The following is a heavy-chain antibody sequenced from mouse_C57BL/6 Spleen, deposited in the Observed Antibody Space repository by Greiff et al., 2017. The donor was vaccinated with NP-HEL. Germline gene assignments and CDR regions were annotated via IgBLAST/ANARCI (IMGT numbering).Heavy chain of an antibody. CDR2: INYDGSST. CDR3: ARDSTTVVESRGYFDV. CDR1: GFTFSDYY. D-gene: IGHD1-1*01. V-gene: IGHV5-16*01. Sequence: EVMLVESEGGLVQPGSSMKLSCTASGFTFSDYYMAWVRQVPEKGLEWVANINYDGSSTYYLDSLKSRFIISRDNAKNILYLQMSSLKSEDTATYYCARDSTTVVESRGYFDVWGTGTTVTVSS. J-gene: IGHJ1*03.